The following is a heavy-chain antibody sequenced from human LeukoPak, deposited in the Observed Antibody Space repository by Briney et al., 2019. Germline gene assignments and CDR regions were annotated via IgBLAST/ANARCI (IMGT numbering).Heavy chain of an antibody. CDR2: IYYSGST. CDR1: GGSFSGYY. J-gene: IGHJ3*02. D-gene: IGHD6-19*01. CDR3: ARERSSGWHDAFDI. Sequence: SETLSLTCAVYGGSFSGYYWSWIRQPPGKGLEWIGYIYYSGSTHHNPSLKSRVTISVDTSKNQFSLKLSSVTAADTAVYYCARERSSGWHDAFDIWGQGTMVTVSS. V-gene: IGHV4-59*01.